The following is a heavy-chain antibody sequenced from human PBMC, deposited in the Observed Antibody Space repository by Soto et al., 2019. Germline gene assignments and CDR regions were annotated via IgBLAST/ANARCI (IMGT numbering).Heavy chain of an antibody. CDR3: ARTTAVPNTLRSRYFFDY. CDR1: GGSVSNKTYY. CDR2: VYDSGTT. D-gene: IGHD4-17*01. V-gene: IGHV4-61*01. J-gene: IGHJ4*02. Sequence: SETLSLTCSVSGGSVSNKTYYWSWIRQPPGKRLEWIGYVYDSGTTNYNPSLKSRVTISVDLSKNQFSLRLSSVTTADTALYYCARTTAVPNTLRSRYFFDYWGQGTLVTVSS.